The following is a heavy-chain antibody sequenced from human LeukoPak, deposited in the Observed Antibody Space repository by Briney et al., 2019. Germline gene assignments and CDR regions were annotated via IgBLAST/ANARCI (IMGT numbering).Heavy chain of an antibody. CDR1: GASISSYY. CDR2: IYVTGST. Sequence: PSETLSLTCTVSGASISSYYWSWIRQPAGKALEWIGRIYVTGSTTYNPSLGSRVTMSLDTSKNHFSLKLRSVTAADTAVYYCARDSGTTGEVKFDPWGQGPLVTVSS. J-gene: IGHJ5*02. CDR3: ARDSGTTGEVKFDP. D-gene: IGHD1-7*01. V-gene: IGHV4-4*07.